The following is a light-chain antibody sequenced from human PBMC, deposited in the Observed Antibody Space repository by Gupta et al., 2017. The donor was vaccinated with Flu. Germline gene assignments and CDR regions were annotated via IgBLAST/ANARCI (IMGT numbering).Light chain of an antibody. CDR3: CSYTGSYTYV. CDR1: SRDVGDYNY. V-gene: IGLV2-11*01. Sequence: QSAMTQPRSVSGSPGQSVTISCTGTSRDVGDYNYVSWYQHHPGKAPKLIIYDVNKCPSGVPARFSGSKSGNTASLTISGLQADDEADYFCCSYTGSYTYVFGTGTKVIVL. CDR2: DVN. J-gene: IGLJ1*01.